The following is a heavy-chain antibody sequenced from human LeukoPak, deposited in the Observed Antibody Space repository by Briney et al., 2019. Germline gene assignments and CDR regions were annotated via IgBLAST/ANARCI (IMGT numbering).Heavy chain of an antibody. CDR3: ARDQPLVGIVVVPAAI. J-gene: IGHJ4*02. Sequence: GASVKVSCKASGGTFSSYAISWVRQAPGQGLEWMGWISAYNGNTNYAQKLQGRVTMTTDTSTSTAYMELRSLRSDDTAVYYCARDQPLVGIVVVPAAIWGQGTLVTVSS. D-gene: IGHD2-2*03. CDR1: GGTFSSYA. V-gene: IGHV1-18*01. CDR2: ISAYNGNT.